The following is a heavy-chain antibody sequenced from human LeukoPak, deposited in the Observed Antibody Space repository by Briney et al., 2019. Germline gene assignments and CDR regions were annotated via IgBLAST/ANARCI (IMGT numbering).Heavy chain of an antibody. CDR2: ISYDGSNK. Sequence: PGGSLRLSCAASGFTFSSYAMHWVRQAPGKGLEWVAVISYDGSNKYYADSVKCRFTISRDNSKNTLYLQMNSLRAEDTAVYYCASPFGGYSSGLAYWGQGTLVTVSS. CDR3: ASPFGGYSSGLAY. J-gene: IGHJ4*02. D-gene: IGHD6-19*01. CDR1: GFTFSSYA. V-gene: IGHV3-30*04.